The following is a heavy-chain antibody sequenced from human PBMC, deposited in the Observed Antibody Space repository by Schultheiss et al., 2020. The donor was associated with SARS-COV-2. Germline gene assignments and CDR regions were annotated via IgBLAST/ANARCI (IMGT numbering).Heavy chain of an antibody. Sequence: GGSLRLSCAASGFTFSSYSMNWVRQAPGKGLVWVSRINSDGSTRDYADSVKGRFTISRDDAKNTLYLQMNSLRAEDTAVYYCARMYYYDSSGYYGFFQHWGQGTLVTVSS. CDR1: GFTFSSYS. CDR2: INSDGSTR. CDR3: ARMYYYDSSGYYGFFQH. D-gene: IGHD3-22*01. V-gene: IGHV3-74*01. J-gene: IGHJ1*01.